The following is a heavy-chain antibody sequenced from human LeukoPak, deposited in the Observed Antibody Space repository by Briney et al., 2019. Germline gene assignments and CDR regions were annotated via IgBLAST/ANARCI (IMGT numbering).Heavy chain of an antibody. V-gene: IGHV4-4*07. J-gene: IGHJ1*01. CDR2: ISTGGST. D-gene: IGHD3-22*01. CDR3: ARDQTYYVSSGYYYVTYLQH. Sequence: SETLSLTCTVSGASISSSCCTWIRQPAGEGLEWMGRISTGGSTTYNPSFKSRVTMSVDTSKNQFSLTLTSVTAADTAVYYCARDQTYYVSSGYYYVTYLQHWGQGILVTVSS. CDR1: GASISSSC.